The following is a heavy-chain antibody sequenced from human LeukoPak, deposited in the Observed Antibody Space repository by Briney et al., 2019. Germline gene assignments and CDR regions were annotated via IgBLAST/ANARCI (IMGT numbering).Heavy chain of an antibody. D-gene: IGHD3-10*01. CDR1: GYTFTSYA. V-gene: IGHV1-3*01. CDR3: ARELLWFGELAFDI. CDR2: INAGNGNT. J-gene: IGHJ3*02. Sequence: ASVKVSCKASGYTFTSYAMHSVRQAPGQRVEWMGWINAGNGNTKYSQKFQGRVTISRDTSESTAYMELSSLRSEDTAVYYCARELLWFGELAFDIWGQGTMVTVSS.